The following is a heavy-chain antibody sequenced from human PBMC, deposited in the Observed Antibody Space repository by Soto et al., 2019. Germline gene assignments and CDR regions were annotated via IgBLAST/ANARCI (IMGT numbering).Heavy chain of an antibody. J-gene: IGHJ4*02. CDR3: ARDRAIVVVPAAIGDY. CDR2: ISAYNGNT. CDR1: GYTFTSYG. D-gene: IGHD2-2*02. Sequence: ASVKVSCKASGYTFTSYGISWVRQAPGQGLEWMGWISAYNGNTNYAQKLQGRVTMTTDTSTSTAYMELRSLRSDDTAVYYCARDRAIVVVPAAIGDYWGQGTLVTVSS. V-gene: IGHV1-18*01.